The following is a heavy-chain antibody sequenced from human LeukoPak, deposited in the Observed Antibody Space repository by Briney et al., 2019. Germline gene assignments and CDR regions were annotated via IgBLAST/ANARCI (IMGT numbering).Heavy chain of an antibody. J-gene: IGHJ3*02. CDR2: INHSGST. D-gene: IGHD6-19*01. CDR1: GGSFSGYY. Sequence: SETLSLTCAVYGGSFSGYYWSWIRQPPGKGLEWIGEINHSGSTNYNPSLKSRVTISVDTSKNQFSLKLSSVTAADTAVYYCARRPSYSSGWYPSPFGIWGQGTMVTVSS. CDR3: ARRPSYSSGWYPSPFGI. V-gene: IGHV4-34*01.